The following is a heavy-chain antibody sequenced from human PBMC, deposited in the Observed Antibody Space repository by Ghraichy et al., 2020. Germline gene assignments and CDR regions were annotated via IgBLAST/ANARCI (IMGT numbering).Heavy chain of an antibody. V-gene: IGHV3-15*01. J-gene: IGHJ4*02. CDR2: IKNKADGGTT. CDR3: TTGGLSPNYGDYRGYFDY. Sequence: GESLNISCAASGFTCSNVWMSWVRQAPGKGLEWVGRIKNKADGGTTDYAAPVKGRFTISRDDSENTLYLHMNSLKTEDTAVYYCTTGGLSPNYGDYRGYFDYWGRGTLVTVSS. D-gene: IGHD4-17*01. CDR1: GFTCSNVW.